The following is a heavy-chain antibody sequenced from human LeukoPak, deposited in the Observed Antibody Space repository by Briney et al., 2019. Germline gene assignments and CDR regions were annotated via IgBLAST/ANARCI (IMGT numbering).Heavy chain of an antibody. J-gene: IGHJ3*02. Sequence: PGGSLRLSCAASGLTVSNNYMSWVRQAPGKGLEWVSVIYGGSGTYYADSVRGRFTISRDNSKNTLYLQMNSLRAEDTAVYYCARADYGGYLHAFDIWGQGTMVTVSS. CDR3: ARADYGGYLHAFDI. CDR2: IYGGSGT. D-gene: IGHD4-23*01. CDR1: GLTVSNNY. V-gene: IGHV3-66*01.